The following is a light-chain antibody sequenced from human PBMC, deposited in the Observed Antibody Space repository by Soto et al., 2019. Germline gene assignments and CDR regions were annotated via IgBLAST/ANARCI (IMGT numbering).Light chain of an antibody. CDR2: GAS. J-gene: IGKJ1*01. CDR3: QQYGSSPWT. CDR1: QSVSSSS. Sequence: EIVLTQSPGTLSLSPGERAPLSCRASQSVSSSSLAWYQQKPGQAPRLLIYGASSRATGIPDRFSGSGYGTDFTLTISRLEPEDFAVYYCQQYGSSPWTFGQGTKVEIK. V-gene: IGKV3-20*01.